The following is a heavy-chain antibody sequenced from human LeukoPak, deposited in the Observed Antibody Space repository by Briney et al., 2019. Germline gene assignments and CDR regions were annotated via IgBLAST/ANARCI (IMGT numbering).Heavy chain of an antibody. J-gene: IGHJ4*02. Sequence: GESLRLSCAASGFTFSTYWMSWVRQAPGKGLEWVANIKQDGSEKYYVDSVKGRFTISRDNAKNSLYLQMNSLRAEDTAMYYCARDSAGNDYWGQGTLVTVSS. CDR1: GFTFSTYW. D-gene: IGHD6-13*01. CDR2: IKQDGSEK. CDR3: ARDSAGNDY. V-gene: IGHV3-7*01.